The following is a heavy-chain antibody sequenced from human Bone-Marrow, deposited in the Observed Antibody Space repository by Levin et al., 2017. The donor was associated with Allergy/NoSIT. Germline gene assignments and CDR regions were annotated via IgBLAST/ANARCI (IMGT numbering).Heavy chain of an antibody. Sequence: PGGSLRLSCAASGLTFSNAWMNWVRRAPGKGLEWVGRIKTQTESETADYAAPVKGRFTISRDDSKNTVYLQMNSLKTEDTAVYYCTILFGLTLGASGRRRFDPWGQGTLVTVSS. CDR1: GLTFSNAW. CDR3: TILFGLTLGASGRRRFDP. J-gene: IGHJ5*02. D-gene: IGHD3-3*01. V-gene: IGHV3-15*07. CDR2: IKTQTESETA.